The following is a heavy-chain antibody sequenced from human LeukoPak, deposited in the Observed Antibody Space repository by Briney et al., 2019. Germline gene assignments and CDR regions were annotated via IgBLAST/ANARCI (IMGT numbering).Heavy chain of an antibody. J-gene: IGHJ5*02. CDR3: ARGPAVLDP. CDR1: GDSVSSNSAA. Sequence: SQTLSLTCAISGDSVSSNSAAWNWIRQSPSRGLEWLGRTYYRSKCFSAYAVSVKSRIIINPDTSKNRFSLQLNSVTPEDTAVYYCARGPAVLDPWGQGTLVTVSS. V-gene: IGHV6-1*01. CDR2: TYYRSKCFS. D-gene: IGHD2-2*01.